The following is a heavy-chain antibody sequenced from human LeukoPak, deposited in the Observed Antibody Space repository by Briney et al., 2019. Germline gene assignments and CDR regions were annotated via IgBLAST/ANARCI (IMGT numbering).Heavy chain of an antibody. D-gene: IGHD5-18*01. Sequence: GASVKVSCKASGYTFTSYYMHWVRQAPGQGLEWMGWINPNSGGTNYAQKFQGRVTVTRDTSISTAYMELSRLRSDDTAVYYCARGVDTAMVTFSYYYYMDVWGKGTTVTVSS. J-gene: IGHJ6*03. V-gene: IGHV1-2*02. CDR1: GYTFTSYY. CDR3: ARGVDTAMVTFSYYYYMDV. CDR2: INPNSGGT.